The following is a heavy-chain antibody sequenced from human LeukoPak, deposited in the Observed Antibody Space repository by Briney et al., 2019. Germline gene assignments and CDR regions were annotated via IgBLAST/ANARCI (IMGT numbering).Heavy chain of an antibody. V-gene: IGHV3-23*01. Sequence: PGGSLRLSCAASGFTFSSYEMNWVRQAPGKGLEWVSAISGSGGSTYYADSVEGRFTISRDNSKNTLYLQMNSLRAEDTAVYYCAKDQPRAWETIFWRSDWGQGTLVTVSS. CDR2: ISGSGGST. J-gene: IGHJ4*01. CDR1: GFTFSSYE. CDR3: AKDQPRAWETIFWRSD. D-gene: IGHD3-3*01.